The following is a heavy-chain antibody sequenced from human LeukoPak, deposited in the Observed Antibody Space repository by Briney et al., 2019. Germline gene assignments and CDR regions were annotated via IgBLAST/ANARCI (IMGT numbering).Heavy chain of an antibody. J-gene: IGHJ4*02. V-gene: IGHV4-34*01. CDR3: ARQGVVVIALDY. CDR2: INHSGST. CDR1: GGSFSGYY. D-gene: IGHD2-21*01. Sequence: PSETLSLTCAVYGGSFSGYYWSWIRQPPGKGLEWIGEINHSGSTNYNPSLKSRVTISVDTSKNQFSLKLSSVTAADTAVYYCARQGVVVIALDYWGQGTLVTVSS.